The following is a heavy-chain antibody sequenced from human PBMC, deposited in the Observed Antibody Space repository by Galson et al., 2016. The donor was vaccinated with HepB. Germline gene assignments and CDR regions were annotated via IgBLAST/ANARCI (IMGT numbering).Heavy chain of an antibody. CDR2: IKDDGSDK. V-gene: IGHV3-7*04. J-gene: IGHJ5*02. CDR1: GFTFSTYW. CDR3: ARDVLWFGTFSWFDP. Sequence: SLRLSCAASGFTFSTYWMSWVRQAPGKGLEWVANIKDDGSDKYYVDSVKGRFTISRDNAKNSLHLKMNSLRAEDTAVYFRARDVLWFGTFSWFDPWGQGTLVSVSS. D-gene: IGHD3-10*01.